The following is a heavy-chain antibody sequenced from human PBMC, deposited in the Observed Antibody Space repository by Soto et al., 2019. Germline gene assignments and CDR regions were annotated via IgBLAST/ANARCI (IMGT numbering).Heavy chain of an antibody. CDR2: ISGGGGST. CDR3: AKSASKYYDYYHMDV. D-gene: IGHD4-4*01. J-gene: IGHJ6*03. CDR1: GFPFSDYA. Sequence: GSLRLSCAASGFPFSDYAMSWVRQAPGKGLEWVSAISGGGGSTDYADSVKGRFTISGDNSKNTLYLQMNRLRADDTAVYYCAKSASKYYDYYHMDVWGTGTTVTVS. V-gene: IGHV3-23*01.